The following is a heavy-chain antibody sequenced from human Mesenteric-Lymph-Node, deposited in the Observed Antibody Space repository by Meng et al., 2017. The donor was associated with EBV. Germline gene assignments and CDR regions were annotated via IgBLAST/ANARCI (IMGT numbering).Heavy chain of an antibody. D-gene: IGHD3-3*01. J-gene: IGHJ4*02. CDR1: GGSFSGYH. Sequence: VQLQQWGAGLLKPSETLSLPCAVYGGSFSGYHWSWIRQPPGKGLEWIGEINHTGSTNYNPSLKSRVTISVDTSKNQFSLKVSSVTAADTAVYYCARGRIFGVVIDWGQGTLVTVSS. CDR2: INHTGST. V-gene: IGHV4-34*02. CDR3: ARGRIFGVVID.